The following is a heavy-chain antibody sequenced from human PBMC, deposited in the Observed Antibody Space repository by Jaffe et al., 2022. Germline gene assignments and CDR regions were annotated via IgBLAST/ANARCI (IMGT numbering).Heavy chain of an antibody. CDR3: ARSRGLGWQDYYYYYMDV. J-gene: IGHJ6*03. Sequence: QVQLQESGPGLVKPSETLSLTCTVSGGSISSYYWSWIRQPPGKGLEWIGYIYYSGSTNYNPSLKSRVTISVDTSKNQFSLKLSSVTAADTAVYYCARSRGLGWQDYYYYYMDVWGKGTTVTVSS. D-gene: IGHD6-19*01. CDR2: IYYSGST. CDR1: GGSISSYY. V-gene: IGHV4-59*01.